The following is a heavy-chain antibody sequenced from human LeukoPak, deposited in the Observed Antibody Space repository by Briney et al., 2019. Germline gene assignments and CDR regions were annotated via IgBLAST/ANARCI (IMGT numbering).Heavy chain of an antibody. Sequence: PGRSLRLSCAASGFTFSSYAMHWVRQAPGKGLEWVANIKQDGSDKKYVDSVKGRFTISRDNAKNSLYLQMNSLRAEDTAVYYCARRRYSGSSQHFDYWGQGTLVTVSS. CDR3: ARRRYSGSSQHFDY. D-gene: IGHD1-26*01. V-gene: IGHV3-7*01. J-gene: IGHJ4*02. CDR1: GFTFSSYA. CDR2: IKQDGSDK.